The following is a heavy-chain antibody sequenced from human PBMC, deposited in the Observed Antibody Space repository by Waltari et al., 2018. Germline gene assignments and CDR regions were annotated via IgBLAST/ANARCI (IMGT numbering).Heavy chain of an antibody. CDR3: ARPHLDSSSWYYFDY. D-gene: IGHD6-13*01. J-gene: IGHJ4*02. CDR1: GSSFTSSW. CDR2: IYPGDSDT. V-gene: IGHV5-51*03. Sequence: EVQLVQSGAEVKKPGESLTISCKGSGSSFTSSWIGGGRQLPGKGLEWMGIIYPGDSDTRYSPSFQGQVTISADKSISTAYLQWSSLKASDTAMYYCARPHLDSSSWYYFDYWGQGTLVTVSS.